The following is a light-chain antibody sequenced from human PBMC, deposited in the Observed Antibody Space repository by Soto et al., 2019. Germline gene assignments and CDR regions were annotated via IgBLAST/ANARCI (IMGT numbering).Light chain of an antibody. V-gene: IGKV3-11*01. J-gene: IGKJ5*01. CDR3: QQYNNCPLSIT. Sequence: EIELTQSPATLSLSPWERATLSCRASQSISSYLAWYQKKPGPAPTLLIYDASIRATGIPARFSGSGSGTDFTLTISTLEPEDFAVSYGQQYNNCPLSITFGQGTRLEIK. CDR2: DAS. CDR1: QSISSY.